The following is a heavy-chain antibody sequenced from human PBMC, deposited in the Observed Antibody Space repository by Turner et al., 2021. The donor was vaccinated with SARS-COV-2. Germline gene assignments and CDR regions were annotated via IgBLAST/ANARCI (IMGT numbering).Heavy chain of an antibody. CDR1: GFTFSSYN. J-gene: IGHJ6*02. V-gene: IGHV3-21*01. D-gene: IGHD1-20*01. CDR3: ARDRIVHNWNDVPKPTYGMDV. Sequence: EVQLVESGGGLVKPGGSLRLSCAASGFTFSSYNMNWVRQAPGKGLEWVSSISSSRSYIYYADSGKGRFTISRDNAKNSLYLQMNSLRAEDTAVYYCARDRIVHNWNDVPKPTYGMDVWGQGTTVTVSS. CDR2: ISSSRSYI.